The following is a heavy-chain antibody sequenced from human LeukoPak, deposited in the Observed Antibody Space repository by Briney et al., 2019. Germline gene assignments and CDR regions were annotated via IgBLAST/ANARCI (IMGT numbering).Heavy chain of an antibody. CDR1: GFTFSSYA. J-gene: IGHJ4*02. CDR2: ISGSGGST. Sequence: PGGSLRLSCAASGFTFSSYATSWVRQAPGKGLEWVSSISGSGGSTYYADSVKGRFTISRDNSKNTLYLQMNSLRTEDTAVYYCAKGYMSTALFDYWGQGTLVTVSS. D-gene: IGHD4-17*01. V-gene: IGHV3-23*01. CDR3: AKGYMSTALFDY.